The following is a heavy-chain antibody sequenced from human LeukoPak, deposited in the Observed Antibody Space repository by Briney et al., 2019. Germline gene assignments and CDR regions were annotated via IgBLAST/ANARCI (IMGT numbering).Heavy chain of an antibody. CDR3: AREDYGQYYFDY. V-gene: IGHV3-30-3*01. CDR2: ISYDGSKI. D-gene: IGHD4-17*01. CDR1: VFTFSHYA. J-gene: IGHJ4*02. Sequence: GGSLRLSCAASVFTFSHYAMHGVRRARGKGLEWVAVISYDGSKIYYADSVKGRFTISRDNSRNTLFLQMNSLRPEDTAVFYCAREDYGQYYFDYWGQGTLVTVSS.